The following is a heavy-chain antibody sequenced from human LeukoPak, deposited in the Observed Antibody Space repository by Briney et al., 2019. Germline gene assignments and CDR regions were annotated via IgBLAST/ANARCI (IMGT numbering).Heavy chain of an antibody. CDR3: AREYYYGSSGYYVDY. V-gene: IGHV3-74*01. CDR1: GFTFSSYW. J-gene: IGHJ4*02. D-gene: IGHD3-22*01. Sequence: GGSLRLSCAASGFTFSSYWMHWVRQAPGKGLVWVSRINTDGSSTSYADSVKGRFTISRDNAKNTLYLQMNSLRAEDTAVYYCAREYYYGSSGYYVDYWGQGTLVTVSS. CDR2: INTDGSST.